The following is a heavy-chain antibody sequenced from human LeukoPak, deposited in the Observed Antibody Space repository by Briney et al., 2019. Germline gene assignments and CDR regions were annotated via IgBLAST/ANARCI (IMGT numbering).Heavy chain of an antibody. CDR2: ISSSSSYI. Sequence: GGSLRLSCAASGFTFSNYSMNWVRQAPGKGLEWVSSISSSSSYIYYADSVKGRFTISRDNAKNSLYLQMNSLRAEDTAVYYCAREGRSGYYHDYYYYGMDVWGQGTTVTVSS. J-gene: IGHJ6*02. CDR1: GFTFSNYS. CDR3: AREGRSGYYHDYYYYGMDV. V-gene: IGHV3-21*01. D-gene: IGHD3-22*01.